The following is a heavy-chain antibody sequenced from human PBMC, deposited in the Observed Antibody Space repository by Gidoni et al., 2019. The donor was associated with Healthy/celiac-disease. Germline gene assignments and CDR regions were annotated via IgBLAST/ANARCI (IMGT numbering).Heavy chain of an antibody. Sequence: EVQLLESGGGLVQPGGSLRPSCAASGFTFSSYAMSWVRQAPGKGLEWVSAISGSGGSTYYADSVKGRFTISRDNSKNTLYLQMNSLRAEDTAVYYCAKDTGAYDFWSHNWFDPWGQGTLVTVSS. J-gene: IGHJ5*02. CDR2: ISGSGGST. CDR3: AKDTGAYDFWSHNWFDP. V-gene: IGHV3-23*01. CDR1: GFTFSSYA. D-gene: IGHD3-3*01.